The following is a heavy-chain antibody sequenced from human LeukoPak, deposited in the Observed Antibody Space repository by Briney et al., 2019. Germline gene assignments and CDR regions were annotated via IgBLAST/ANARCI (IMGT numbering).Heavy chain of an antibody. J-gene: IGHJ4*02. CDR2: VNADGGNT. CDR3: ARDRRMRVRGYGKTGTTALDY. V-gene: IGHV3-23*01. Sequence: GGSLRLSCAASGFTFDNYRMSWVRQAPGKGLEWVSTVNADGGNTYYADSVKGRFTISRDNSEKTLYLQMNSLRAEDTAVYYCARDRRMRVRGYGKTGTTALDYWGQGTLVTVSS. D-gene: IGHD1-7*01. CDR1: GFTFDNYR.